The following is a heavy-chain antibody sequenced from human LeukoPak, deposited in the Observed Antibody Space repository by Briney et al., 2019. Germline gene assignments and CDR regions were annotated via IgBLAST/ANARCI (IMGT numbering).Heavy chain of an antibody. CDR2: IYTSGST. Sequence: SETLSLTCTVSGGSISSYYWSWIRQPPGKGLEWIGYIYTSGSTNYNPSLKSRVTISVDTSKNQFSLKLSSVTAADTAVYYCARHSGLRVNYYYYYYMDVWGKGTTVTVSS. CDR1: GGSISSYY. CDR3: ARHSGLRVNYYYYYYMDV. V-gene: IGHV4-4*09. J-gene: IGHJ6*03. D-gene: IGHD4-17*01.